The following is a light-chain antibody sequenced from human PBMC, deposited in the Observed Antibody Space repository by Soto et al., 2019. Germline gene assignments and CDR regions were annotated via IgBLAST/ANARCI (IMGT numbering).Light chain of an antibody. CDR2: GES. CDR1: QGFXSY. CDR3: HHYNKWPPWT. J-gene: IGKJ1*01. V-gene: IGKV3-15*01. Sequence: TQSAATLSVSPGESATFSCRASQGFXSYFAWYKQKPGKAPRILISGESIRATAIPARFTGSGSGTEFTLIISSMKSADFVGYYCHHYNKWPPWTFGQGTKVDI.